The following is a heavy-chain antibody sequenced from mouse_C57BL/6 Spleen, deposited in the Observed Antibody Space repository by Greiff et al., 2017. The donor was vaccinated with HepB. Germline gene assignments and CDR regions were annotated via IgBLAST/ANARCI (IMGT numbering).Heavy chain of an antibody. V-gene: IGHV1-69*01. Sequence: QVQLQQSGAELVMPGASVKLSCKASGYTFTSYWMHWVKQRPGQGLEWIGEIDPSDSYTNYNQKFKGKSTLTVDKSSSTAYMQLSSLTSEDSAVYYCARPAYYSKGAWFAYWGQGTLVTVSA. D-gene: IGHD2-5*01. CDR3: ARPAYYSKGAWFAY. CDR2: IDPSDSYT. CDR1: GYTFTSYW. J-gene: IGHJ3*01.